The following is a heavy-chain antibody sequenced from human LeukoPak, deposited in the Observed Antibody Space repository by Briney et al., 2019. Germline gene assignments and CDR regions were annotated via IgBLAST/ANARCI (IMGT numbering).Heavy chain of an antibody. CDR2: IYSSGGT. Sequence: SETLSLTCTVSGGSISRSSYSWGWIRQPPGKGLEWIGNIYSSGGTYYNPSLKGRLIISLDTSKNHFSLNLSSVTAADTAVYYCARTDMTTTAFDYWGQGTLVTVSS. V-gene: IGHV4-39*02. J-gene: IGHJ4*02. CDR1: GGSISRSSYS. CDR3: ARTDMTTTAFDY. D-gene: IGHD4-11*01.